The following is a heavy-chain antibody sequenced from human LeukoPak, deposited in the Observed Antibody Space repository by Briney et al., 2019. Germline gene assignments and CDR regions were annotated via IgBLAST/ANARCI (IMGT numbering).Heavy chain of an antibody. V-gene: IGHV3-7*01. CDR1: GFTFTTYW. CDR2: IKQDGTEK. J-gene: IGHJ4*02. CDR3: AKLAKYFYGSETYYFFEH. D-gene: IGHD3-10*01. Sequence: GGSLRLSCAASGFTFTTYWMSWVRQLPGKGLEWVANIKQDGTEKYYVDSVKGRFTISRDNAKNSLYLQMNSLRVEDTAVYYCAKLAKYFYGSETYYFFEHWGQGTPVTASS.